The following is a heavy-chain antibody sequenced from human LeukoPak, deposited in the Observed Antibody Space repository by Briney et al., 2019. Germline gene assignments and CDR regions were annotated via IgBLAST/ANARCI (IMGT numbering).Heavy chain of an antibody. CDR2: VRAEVYGGNT. Sequence: GGSLRLSXKASGFTFADYSISWVRQAPGKGLEWVGFVRAEVYGGNTEYAATVKGRFTMSRDDSKSIAYLQMNSLKIEDSAVYYCTRDIAWDVWGLGTLVTVSS. D-gene: IGHD6-13*01. CDR3: TRDIAWDV. J-gene: IGHJ4*02. CDR1: GFTFADYS. V-gene: IGHV3-49*04.